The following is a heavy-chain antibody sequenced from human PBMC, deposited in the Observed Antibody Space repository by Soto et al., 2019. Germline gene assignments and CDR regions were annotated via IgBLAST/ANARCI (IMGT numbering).Heavy chain of an antibody. J-gene: IGHJ4*02. V-gene: IGHV3-48*02. CDR3: ASSEYYYDSSGYEYYFDY. Sequence: GGSLRLSCAASGFTFSSYSMNWVRQAPGKGLEWVSYISSSSSTIYYADSVKGRFTISRDNAKNSLYLQMNSLRDEDTALYYCASSEYYYDSSGYEYYFDYWGQGTLVTVSS. CDR2: ISSSSSTI. D-gene: IGHD3-22*01. CDR1: GFTFSSYS.